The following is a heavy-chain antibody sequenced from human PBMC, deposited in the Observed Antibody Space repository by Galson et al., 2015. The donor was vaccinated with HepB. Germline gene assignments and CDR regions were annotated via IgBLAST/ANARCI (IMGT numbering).Heavy chain of an antibody. D-gene: IGHD3-10*01. CDR2: IGYDGVDK. V-gene: IGHV3-30*04. CDR1: GFTFSNYA. CDR3: ARDIVRGLPDYFDY. J-gene: IGHJ4*02. Sequence: SLRLSCAASGFTFSNYALHWVRQPPGQGLEWVGVIGYDGVDKYYADSVRGRFIISRDDSKNTLYLQMDSLRVEDTAVYFCARDIVRGLPDYFDYWGLGTLVTVSS.